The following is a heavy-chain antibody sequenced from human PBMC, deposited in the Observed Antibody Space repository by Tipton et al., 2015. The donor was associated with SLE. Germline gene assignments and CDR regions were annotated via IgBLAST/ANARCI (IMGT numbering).Heavy chain of an antibody. Sequence: LRLSCTVSGGSIGPYYWHWIRQSPGKALEWIGYIYFDGNSNGRGNYNPSLQSRVTMSVDPSKMQFSLNLNSVTAADTALYFCARGVAERLGLDFWGQGSRSPSP. J-gene: IGHJ4*02. D-gene: IGHD6-19*01. V-gene: IGHV4-59*01. CDR3: ARGVAERLGLDF. CDR2: IYFDGNS. CDR1: GGSIGPYY.